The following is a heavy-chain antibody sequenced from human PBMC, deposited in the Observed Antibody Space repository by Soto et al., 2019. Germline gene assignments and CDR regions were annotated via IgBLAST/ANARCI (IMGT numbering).Heavy chain of an antibody. V-gene: IGHV3-30*04. CDR3: VKDRIASDKGNWFDP. CDR1: GFSFSSYA. D-gene: IGHD6-13*01. Sequence: PGGSLRLSCAASGFSFSSYAMHWVRQAPGKGLKWVALISYDGSNEYYADSVKGRFTISRDNSKNTLYLQMNSLRAEGTAVYYCVKDRIASDKGNWFDPWGQETLVTVSS. J-gene: IGHJ5*02. CDR2: ISYDGSNE.